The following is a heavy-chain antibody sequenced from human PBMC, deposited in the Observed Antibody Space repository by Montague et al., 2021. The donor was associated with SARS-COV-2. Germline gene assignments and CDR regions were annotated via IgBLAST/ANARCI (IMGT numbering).Heavy chain of an antibody. D-gene: IGHD3-3*01. Sequence: SETLSLTCAVSGGSISSSNWWSWVRQTPGQGLEWIGEIYHRGRTNYKPSLKSRVTISVDKSKNQFSLKLSSVTAADTAVYYCARVGASYEFLLTYGMDVWGQGTTVTVSS. CDR3: ARVGASYEFLLTYGMDV. CDR1: GGSISSSNW. CDR2: IYHRGRT. V-gene: IGHV4-4*02. J-gene: IGHJ6*02.